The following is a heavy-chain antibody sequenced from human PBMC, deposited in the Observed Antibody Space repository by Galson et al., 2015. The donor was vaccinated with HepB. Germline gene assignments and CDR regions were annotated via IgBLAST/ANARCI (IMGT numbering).Heavy chain of an antibody. V-gene: IGHV1-69*13. CDR1: GGAFSTYA. CDR2: IIPIFRTA. D-gene: IGHD3-3*01. Sequence: SVKVSCKASGGAFSTYAFSWVRQAPGQGLEWMGGIIPIFRTANYAQNFQGRVTITADESTSTVYMEMNSLTSEDTAVYYCARVLSGEPNRQYFFYWGQGTQVTVSSGSASARITIFGVVKDAFDIWGQGTMVTVSS. CDR3: ARVLSGEPNRQYFFYWGQGTQVTVSSGSASARITIFGVVKDAFDI. J-gene: IGHJ3*02.